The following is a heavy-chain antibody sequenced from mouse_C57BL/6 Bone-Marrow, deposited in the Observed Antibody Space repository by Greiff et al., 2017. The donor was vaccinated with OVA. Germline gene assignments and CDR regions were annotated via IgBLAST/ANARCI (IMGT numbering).Heavy chain of an antibody. CDR1: GYTFTSYW. CDR2: IYPGNSDT. CDR3: TRCGYYYGSQFAY. Sequence: EVQLQESGTVLARPGASVKMSCKTSGYTFTSYWMHWVKQRPGQGLEWIGAIYPGNSDTSYNQKFKGKAKLTAVTSASTAYMELSSLTNEDSAVEYGTRCGYYYGSQFAYWGQGTLVTVSA. V-gene: IGHV1-5*01. D-gene: IGHD1-1*01. J-gene: IGHJ3*01.